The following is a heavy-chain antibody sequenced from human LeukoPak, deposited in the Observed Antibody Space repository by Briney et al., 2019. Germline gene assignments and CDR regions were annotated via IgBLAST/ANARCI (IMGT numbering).Heavy chain of an antibody. Sequence: GGSLRLSCAASGFTVSSNYMRWVRQAPGKGLEWVSAIYSGGSTYYADSVEGRFTISRDNSKNTLYLQMNGLRAEDTAVYYCAREGHYYDSSGPVGAFDIWGQGTMVTVSS. D-gene: IGHD3-22*01. J-gene: IGHJ3*02. V-gene: IGHV3-66*01. CDR3: AREGHYYDSSGPVGAFDI. CDR2: IYSGGST. CDR1: GFTVSSNY.